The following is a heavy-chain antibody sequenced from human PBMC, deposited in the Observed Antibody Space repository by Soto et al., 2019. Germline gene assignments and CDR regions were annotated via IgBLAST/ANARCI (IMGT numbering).Heavy chain of an antibody. CDR2: SYYRSKWYN. CDR3: ARDGLTEIKCEVNWFDP. V-gene: IGHV6-1*01. D-gene: IGHD7-27*01. J-gene: IGHJ5*02. Sequence: SQTLSLTWAISGGSVSSNSAAWNWIMQSPSRGLEWLGRSYYRSKWYNDYAVSVKSRITSNPDTWNNPLSLQLKSVTATDTVMYYRARDGLTEIKCEVNWFDPWGQGPLVPVS. CDR1: GGSVSSNSAA.